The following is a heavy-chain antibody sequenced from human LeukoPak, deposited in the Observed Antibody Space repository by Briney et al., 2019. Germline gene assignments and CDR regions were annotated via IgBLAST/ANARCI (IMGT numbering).Heavy chain of an antibody. V-gene: IGHV1-18*01. D-gene: IGHD3-3*01. CDR3: AREGGFLEWLSGYGMDV. CDR2: ISAYNGNT. CDR1: GYTFTSYG. Sequence: GASVKVSCKASGYTFTSYGISWVRQAHGQGLEWMGWISAYNGNTNYAQKLQGRVTMTTDTSTSTAYMELRSLRSDDTAVYYCAREGGFLEWLSGYGMDVWGQGTTVTVSS. J-gene: IGHJ6*02.